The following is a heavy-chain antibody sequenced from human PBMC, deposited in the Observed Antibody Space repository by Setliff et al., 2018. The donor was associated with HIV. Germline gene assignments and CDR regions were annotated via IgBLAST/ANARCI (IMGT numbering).Heavy chain of an antibody. Sequence: PGGSLRLSCAASGFTFSSYAMSWVRQAPGKGLEWVSYTSSSGTTIYYADSVKGRFTISRDNAKNSLYLQMNSLRAEDTAVYYCARPNYYDSSGSFDYWGQGTLVTVSS. CDR3: ARPNYYDSSGSFDY. D-gene: IGHD3-22*01. J-gene: IGHJ4*02. V-gene: IGHV3-48*03. CDR2: TSSSGTTI. CDR1: GFTFSSYA.